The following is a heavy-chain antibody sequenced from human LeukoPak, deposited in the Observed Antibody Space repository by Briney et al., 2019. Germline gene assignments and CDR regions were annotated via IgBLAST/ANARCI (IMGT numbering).Heavy chain of an antibody. CDR1: GGSISSSSYY. CDR2: IYYSGST. V-gene: IGHV4-39*07. Sequence: SETLSLTCTVSGGSISSSSYYWGWIRQPPRKGLEWIGSIYYSGSTYYNPSLKSRVTISVDTSKNQFSLKLSSVTAADTAVYYCARDTYDFWRCVSESWGQGTLVTVSS. CDR3: ARDTYDFWRCVSES. J-gene: IGHJ4*02. D-gene: IGHD3-3*01.